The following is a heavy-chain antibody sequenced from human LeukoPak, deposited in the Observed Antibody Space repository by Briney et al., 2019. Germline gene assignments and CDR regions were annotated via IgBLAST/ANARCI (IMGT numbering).Heavy chain of an antibody. D-gene: IGHD2-2*02. CDR2: IYTSGST. V-gene: IGHV4-61*02. Sequence: SQTLSLTCTVSGGSISSGSYYWSWIRQPAGKGLEWIGRIYTSGSTNYNPSLKSRVTISVDTSKNQFSLKLSSVTAADTAVYYCARWGYCSSTSCYTGYFQHWGQGTLVTVSS. CDR1: GGSISSGSYY. J-gene: IGHJ1*01. CDR3: ARWGYCSSTSCYTGYFQH.